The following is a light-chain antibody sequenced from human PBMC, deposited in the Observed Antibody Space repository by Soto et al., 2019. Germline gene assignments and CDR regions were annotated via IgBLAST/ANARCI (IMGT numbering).Light chain of an antibody. V-gene: IGKV2-30*01. Sequence: DVVMTQSPLSLPVTLGQPASISCRSSQSLVYSDGYAYLNWFQQRPGQSPRRLIYKASNRDSGVPDRFSGSGSGSDFTLHIDRVEAEDVGISYCMQGTHWPPTFGRGTRVEIK. CDR2: KAS. CDR3: MQGTHWPPT. CDR1: QSLVYSDGYAY. J-gene: IGKJ1*01.